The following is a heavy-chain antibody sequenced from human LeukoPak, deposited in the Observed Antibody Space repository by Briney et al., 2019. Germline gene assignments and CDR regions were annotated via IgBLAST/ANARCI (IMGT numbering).Heavy chain of an antibody. J-gene: IGHJ5*02. CDR3: ARAGGISARPYNWFDP. V-gene: IGHV4-39*01. Sequence: SETLSLTCTVSGSSISSGDYYWGWIRQPPGKGLEWIGSIYYTGNTYYNPSLKSRVTMSVDTSKSQFSLRLSSVTAADTALYYCARAGGISARPYNWFDPWGQGTLVTVSS. CDR1: GSSISSGDYY. CDR2: IYYTGNT. D-gene: IGHD6-6*01.